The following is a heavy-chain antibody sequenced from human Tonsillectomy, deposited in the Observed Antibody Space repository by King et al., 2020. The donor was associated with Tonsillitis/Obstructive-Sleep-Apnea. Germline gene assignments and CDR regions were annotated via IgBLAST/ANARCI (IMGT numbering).Heavy chain of an antibody. V-gene: IGHV3-49*04. Sequence: QLVQSGGGLVQPGRSLRLSCTASGFTFGDYAMSWVRQAPGKGLEWVGFIRSKAYGGTTEYAASVKGRFTISRDDSKSIAYLQINSLKTEDTAVYYCTRAEPLFYGDFLYDYWGQGTLVTVSS. CDR1: GFTFGDYA. J-gene: IGHJ4*02. CDR2: IRSKAYGGTT. CDR3: TRAEPLFYGDFLYDY. D-gene: IGHD4-17*01.